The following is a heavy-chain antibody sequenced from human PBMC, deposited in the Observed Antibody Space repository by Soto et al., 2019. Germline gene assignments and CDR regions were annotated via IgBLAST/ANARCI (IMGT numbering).Heavy chain of an antibody. CDR3: ARGTVVRGIITYPDY. V-gene: IGHV5-51*01. J-gene: IGHJ4*02. D-gene: IGHD3-10*01. CDR2: IYPGDSDT. Sequence: GESLKISCKGSGYSFTSYWIGWVRQMPGKGLEWMGIIYPGDSDTRYSPSFQGQVTISADKSISTAYLQWSSLKASDTAMYYCARGTVVRGIITYPDYWGQGSPVTVSS. CDR1: GYSFTSYW.